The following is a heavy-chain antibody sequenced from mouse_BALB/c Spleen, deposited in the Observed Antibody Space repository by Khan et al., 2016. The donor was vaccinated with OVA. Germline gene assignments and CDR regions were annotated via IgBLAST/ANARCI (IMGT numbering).Heavy chain of an antibody. CDR1: GYSLTSYG. CDR2: IWADGGA. Sequence: QVQLKQSGPGLVAPSQSLSITCTVSGYSLTSYGVHWVRQPPGKGLEWLGVIWADGGANYNSALMSSLSISKDNYKSQVFLKMNGLQTDETAMYYCARLEDIWGQGTTLTVSS. D-gene: IGHD1-3*01. V-gene: IGHV2-9*02. J-gene: IGHJ2*01. CDR3: ARLEDI.